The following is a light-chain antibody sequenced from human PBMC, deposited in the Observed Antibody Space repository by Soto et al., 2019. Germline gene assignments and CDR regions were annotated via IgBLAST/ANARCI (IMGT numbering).Light chain of an antibody. CDR3: QQYESTPPT. Sequence: DIVMTQSPDSLAVSLGERATINCKSSQSVLYNSNNKNYLAWYQQRPGQPPKLLIYWASTRESGAPDRFSGSGSGTDFTLTITSLQAEDVAVYYCQQYESTPPTFGQGTKLEIK. J-gene: IGKJ2*01. CDR1: QSVLYNSNNKNY. CDR2: WAS. V-gene: IGKV4-1*01.